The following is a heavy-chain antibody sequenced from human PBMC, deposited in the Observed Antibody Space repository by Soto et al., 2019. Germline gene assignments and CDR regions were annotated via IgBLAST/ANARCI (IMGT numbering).Heavy chain of an antibody. CDR1: GFTFSGSS. CDR3: ISHSPEDMIRT. V-gene: IGHV3-73*02. Sequence: EVQLVESGGGLVQPGGSLKLSCAASGFTFSGSSVHWVRQASGKGLEWVGRIRNKANSYATAYAASVRGRFTIYRDDSKNTAFLQMNSLNTEDTAVYYCISHSPEDMIRTWGQGTLGTVSS. J-gene: IGHJ4*02. D-gene: IGHD2-15*01. CDR2: IRNKANSYAT.